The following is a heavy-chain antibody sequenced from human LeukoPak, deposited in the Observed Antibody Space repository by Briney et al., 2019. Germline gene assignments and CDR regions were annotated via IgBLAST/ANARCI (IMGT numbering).Heavy chain of an antibody. Sequence: GSLRLSFAASGFSVNNNYRSWVRQPAGKGLEWLSVIYTGGNTFYADFVKGRFTVARDNSKNTLYLQMNSLRADDTAVYYCTKLKGWYGDGYCDHWGQGTLVTVSS. J-gene: IGHJ4*02. V-gene: IGHV3-53*01. CDR3: TKLKGWYGDGYCDH. CDR2: IYTGGNT. CDR1: GFSVNNNY. D-gene: IGHD6-19*01.